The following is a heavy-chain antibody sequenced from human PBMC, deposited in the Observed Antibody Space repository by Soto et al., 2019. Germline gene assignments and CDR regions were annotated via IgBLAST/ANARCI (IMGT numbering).Heavy chain of an antibody. CDR1: GFAFSSYG. J-gene: IGHJ6*02. V-gene: IGHV3-30*03. D-gene: IGHD3-3*01. CDR3: ARSITIFGVVIIYYYYYGMDV. CDR2: ISYDGSNK. Sequence: GGSLRLSCAASGFAFSSYGMHWVRQAPGKGLKWVAVISYDGSNKYYADSVKGRFTISRDNSKNTLYLQMNSLRAEDTAVYYCARSITIFGVVIIYYYYYGMDVWGQGTTVTVSS.